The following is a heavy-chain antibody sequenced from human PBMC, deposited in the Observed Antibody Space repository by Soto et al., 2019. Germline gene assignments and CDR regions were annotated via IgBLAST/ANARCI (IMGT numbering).Heavy chain of an antibody. D-gene: IGHD3-22*01. J-gene: IGHJ6*02. CDR2: INHSGST. CDR1: GGSFSGYY. V-gene: IGHV4-34*01. Sequence: PSETLSLTCAVYGGSFSGYYWSWIRQPPGKGLEWIGEINHSGSTNYNPSLKSRVTISVDTSKNQFSLKLSSVTAADTAVYYCARDKYDSSGFDYYYYGMDVWGQGTTVTVSS. CDR3: ARDKYDSSGFDYYYYGMDV.